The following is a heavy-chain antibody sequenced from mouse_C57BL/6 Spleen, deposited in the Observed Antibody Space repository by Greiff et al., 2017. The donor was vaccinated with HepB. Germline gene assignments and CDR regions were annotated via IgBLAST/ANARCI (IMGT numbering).Heavy chain of an antibody. CDR2: ISSGSSTI. D-gene: IGHD1-1*01. CDR3: AKTTVGPGWYFDV. Sequence: DVQLVESGGGLVKPGGSLKLSCAASGFTFSDYGMHWVRQAPEKGLEWVAYISSGSSTIYYADTVKGRFTISRDNAKNTLFLQMTSLRSEDTAMYYCAKTTVGPGWYFDVWGTGTTVTVSS. J-gene: IGHJ1*03. CDR1: GFTFSDYG. V-gene: IGHV5-17*01.